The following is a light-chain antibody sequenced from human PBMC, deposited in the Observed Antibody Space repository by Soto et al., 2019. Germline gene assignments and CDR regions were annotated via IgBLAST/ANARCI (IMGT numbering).Light chain of an antibody. CDR3: QQYNNWPPLFT. Sequence: EIVMTQSPATQSVSPGERATLSCRASQSVSSNLAWYQQKPGQAPRLLIYGASIRATGIPARFSGSGSGTEFTLTISSLQSEDFAVYYCQQYNNWPPLFTFGPGTKVDIK. J-gene: IGKJ3*01. CDR1: QSVSSN. V-gene: IGKV3D-15*01. CDR2: GAS.